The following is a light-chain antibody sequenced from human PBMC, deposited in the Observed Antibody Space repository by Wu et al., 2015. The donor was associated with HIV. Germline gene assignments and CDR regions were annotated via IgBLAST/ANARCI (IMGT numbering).Light chain of an antibody. CDR2: GAS. V-gene: IGKV3-15*01. Sequence: ETVMTQSPATLSVSLGERVTLSCRASQSISSKLAWYQQKPGQAPRLPIYGASTRATGIPVRFSGSGSGTEFTLTISSLQSEDFAVYYCQHYNNWPPYSFGQGTKLEIK. CDR1: QSISSK. J-gene: IGKJ2*03. CDR3: QHYNNWPPYS.